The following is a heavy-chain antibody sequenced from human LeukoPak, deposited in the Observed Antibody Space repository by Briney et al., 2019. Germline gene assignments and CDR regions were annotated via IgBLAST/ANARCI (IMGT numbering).Heavy chain of an antibody. CDR3: ARSYYSGNSRGLFDP. J-gene: IGHJ5*02. V-gene: IGHV3-74*01. CDR2: INSDGSST. D-gene: IGHD4-23*01. Sequence: PGGSLRLSCAASGFTFSSYWMHWVRQVPGKGLVWVSRINSDGSSTDYADSVKGRFTISRDNAKNTLYLQMSSLRAEDTALYYSARSYYSGNSRGLFDPWGQGTLVTVSS. CDR1: GFTFSSYW.